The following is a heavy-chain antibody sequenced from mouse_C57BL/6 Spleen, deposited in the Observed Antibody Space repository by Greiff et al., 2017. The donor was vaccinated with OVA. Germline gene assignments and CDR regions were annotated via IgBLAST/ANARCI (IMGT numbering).Heavy chain of an antibody. CDR2: IYPGDGDT. Sequence: QVQLKQSGAELVKPGASVKISCKASGYAFSSYWMNWVKQRPGKGLEWIGQIYPGDGDTNYNGKFKGKATLTADKSSSTAYMQLSSLTSEDSAVYFCARTYYSNYVVFDYWGQGTTLTVSS. CDR1: GYAFSSYW. J-gene: IGHJ2*01. D-gene: IGHD2-5*01. CDR3: ARTYYSNYVVFDY. V-gene: IGHV1-80*01.